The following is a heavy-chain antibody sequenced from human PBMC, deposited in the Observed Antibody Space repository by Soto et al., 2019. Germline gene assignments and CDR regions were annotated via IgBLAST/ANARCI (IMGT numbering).Heavy chain of an antibody. Sequence: QVQLVQSGAEVKKPGSSVKVSCKASGGTFSSYAISWVRQAPGQGLEWMGGIIPIFGTANYAQKFQGRVMITADESTSTAYMELSSLRSEDTAVYYCARDRGYCSGGSCCSGVGSGMDVWGQGTTVTVS. V-gene: IGHV1-69*01. J-gene: IGHJ6*02. CDR3: ARDRGYCSGGSCCSGVGSGMDV. CDR1: GGTFSSYA. CDR2: IIPIFGTA. D-gene: IGHD2-15*01.